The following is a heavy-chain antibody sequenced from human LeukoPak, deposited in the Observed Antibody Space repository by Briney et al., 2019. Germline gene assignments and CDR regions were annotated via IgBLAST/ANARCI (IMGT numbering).Heavy chain of an antibody. Sequence: GGSLRLSCAASGFTFSSYSMNWVRQAPGKGLEWVSSISSSSSYIYYADSVKGRFTISRDNAKNSLYLQMNSLRAEHTAVYYCARGCSGGSCPTGPMDVWGKGTTVTVSS. CDR2: ISSSSSYI. D-gene: IGHD2-15*01. J-gene: IGHJ6*04. V-gene: IGHV3-21*01. CDR1: GFTFSSYS. CDR3: ARGCSGGSCPTGPMDV.